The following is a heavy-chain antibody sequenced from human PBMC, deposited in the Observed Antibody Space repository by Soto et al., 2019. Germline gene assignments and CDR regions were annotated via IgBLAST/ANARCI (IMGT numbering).Heavy chain of an antibody. CDR1: GFIFSNYG. D-gene: IGHD2-15*01. J-gene: IGHJ4*02. Sequence: GGSLRLSCAASGFIFSNYGMHWARQAPGKGLEWVALISFDGKNRNYADSVKGRFTIYRDNPKNTLYLEMNSLRPEDTAFYYCAKRGGVVGGSEHPFFEYWGQGTLVTVSS. CDR2: ISFDGKNR. V-gene: IGHV3-30*18. CDR3: AKRGGVVGGSEHPFFEY.